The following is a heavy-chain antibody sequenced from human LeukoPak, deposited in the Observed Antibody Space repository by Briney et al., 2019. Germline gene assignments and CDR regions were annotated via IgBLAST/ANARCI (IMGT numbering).Heavy chain of an antibody. Sequence: PGRSLRLSCAASGFTFSSYAMHWVRQAPGKGLEWVAVISYDGSNKYYADSVKGRFTISRDNSKNTLYLQMNSLRAEDTAVYYCAREAGEEYSYGSSFNYWGQGTLVTVSS. CDR3: AREAGEEYSYGSSFNY. CDR1: GFTFSSYA. V-gene: IGHV3-30-3*01. D-gene: IGHD5-18*01. CDR2: ISYDGSNK. J-gene: IGHJ4*02.